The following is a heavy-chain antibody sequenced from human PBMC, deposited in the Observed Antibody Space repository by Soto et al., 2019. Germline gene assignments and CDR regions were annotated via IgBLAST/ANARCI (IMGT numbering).Heavy chain of an antibody. Sequence: GESLKISCVGSGFSFSRYTVGWVRQVPGKGLEWMGIIHPGDSDTRYSPSFQGQVTISADKSISTAYLQWSSLKASDTAMYYCTFSYGHSFYYYDGMDVWGQGSALTFYS. D-gene: IGHD4-17*01. V-gene: IGHV5-51*01. J-gene: IGHJ6*02. CDR2: IHPGDSDT. CDR1: GFSFSRYT. CDR3: TFSYGHSFYYYDGMDV.